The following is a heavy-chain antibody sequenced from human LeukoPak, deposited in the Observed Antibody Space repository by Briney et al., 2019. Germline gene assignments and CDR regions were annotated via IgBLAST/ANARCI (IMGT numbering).Heavy chain of an antibody. Sequence: SETLSLTCTVSGGSISSYYWSWIRQPPGKGLEWIGYIYYSGSTNYNPSLKSRVTISVDTSKNQFSLKLSSVTAADTAVYYCARELRYGSPDYWGQGTLVTVSS. J-gene: IGHJ4*02. CDR3: ARELRYGSPDY. V-gene: IGHV4-59*01. CDR1: GGSISSYY. D-gene: IGHD5-18*01. CDR2: IYYSGST.